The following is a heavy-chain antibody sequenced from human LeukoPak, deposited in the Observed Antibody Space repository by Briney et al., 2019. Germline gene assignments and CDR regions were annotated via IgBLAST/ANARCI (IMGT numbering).Heavy chain of an antibody. CDR1: GGSISSSSYY. CDR3: ARDPGIAVAHWYFDL. V-gene: IGHV4-39*07. Sequence: SETLSLTCTVSGGSISSSSYYWGWIRQPPGKGLEWIGSIYYSGSTYYNPSLKSRVTISVDTSKNQFSLKLSSVTAADTAVYYCARDPGIAVAHWYFDLWGRGTLVTVSS. D-gene: IGHD6-19*01. CDR2: IYYSGST. J-gene: IGHJ2*01.